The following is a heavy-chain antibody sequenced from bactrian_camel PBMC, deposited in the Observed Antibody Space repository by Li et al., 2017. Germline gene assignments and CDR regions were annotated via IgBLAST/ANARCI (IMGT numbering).Heavy chain of an antibody. CDR1: GTTVNSNS. CDR3: AANKPPCYYSETLAAQADDFNH. J-gene: IGHJ4*01. CDR2: IYIGGGNT. V-gene: IGHV3S54*01. D-gene: IGHD2*01. Sequence: VQLVESGGGSVQAGGTLRLSCAASGTTVNSNSIGWFRQASGKEREGVASIYIGGGNTYYAESVKGRFTISKDTANNTLYLQMNDLKPEDTAMYYCAANKPPCYYSETLAAQADDFNHWGQGTQVTVSS.